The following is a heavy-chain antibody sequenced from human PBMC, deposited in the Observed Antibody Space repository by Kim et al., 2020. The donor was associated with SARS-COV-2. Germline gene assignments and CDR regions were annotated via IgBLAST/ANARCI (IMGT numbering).Heavy chain of an antibody. Sequence: GGSLRLSCAASGFTFSSYAMSWVRQAPGKGLEWVSGLSGSGEATYYADSVKGRFTISRDNAKNTLFLQMNNLRAEDTAVYYCAKRVASRYTFGHFDYWGQGTLVTVSS. CDR3: AKRVASRYTFGHFDY. CDR1: GFTFSSYA. V-gene: IGHV3-23*01. J-gene: IGHJ4*02. D-gene: IGHD5-18*01. CDR2: LSGSGEAT.